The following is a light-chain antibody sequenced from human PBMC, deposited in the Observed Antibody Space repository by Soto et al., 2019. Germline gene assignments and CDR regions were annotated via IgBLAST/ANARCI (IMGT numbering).Light chain of an antibody. Sequence: QSALTQPASVSGSPGQSITISCTGTTSDVGGYNYVSWYQQYPGKAPKLIIHEVSNRPSGVSNRFSGSKSGNTASLTISGLQAEDEADYYCSSFTSSITYVFGTGTKLTVL. CDR3: SSFTSSITYV. J-gene: IGLJ1*01. V-gene: IGLV2-14*01. CDR2: EVS. CDR1: TSDVGGYNY.